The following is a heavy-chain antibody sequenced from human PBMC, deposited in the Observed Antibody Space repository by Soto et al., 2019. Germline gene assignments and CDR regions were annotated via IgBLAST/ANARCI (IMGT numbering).Heavy chain of an antibody. CDR3: ARRNRLVPVANTYYHSMDV. V-gene: IGHV4-61*08. J-gene: IGHJ6*02. CDR1: GASVSTEGYY. D-gene: IGHD5-12*01. Sequence: QVQLQESGPGLVKPSETLSLTCTVSGASVSTEGYYWSWISQPPGKVLEWIGYIYYSGSTNYNPSLKSRVTTSVDTSKNQFSLKLSSVTAADPAVYYCARRNRLVPVANTYYHSMDVWGQGTTVTVSS. CDR2: IYYSGST.